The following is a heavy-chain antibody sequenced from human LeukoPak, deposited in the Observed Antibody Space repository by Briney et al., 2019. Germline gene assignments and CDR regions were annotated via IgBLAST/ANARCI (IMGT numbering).Heavy chain of an antibody. J-gene: IGHJ4*02. Sequence: GGSMRLSSAAYGFTFSSYAMSWDRPAPGKGLEWVSATSSSGGSTYYADSVKGRFTIARDNSKNTVYLQMNSLRAEDTDVYYCAKSPYSSSSVCDYWGQGTLVTVSS. CDR1: GFTFSSYA. CDR3: AKSPYSSSSVCDY. D-gene: IGHD6-6*01. V-gene: IGHV3-23*01. CDR2: TSSSGGST.